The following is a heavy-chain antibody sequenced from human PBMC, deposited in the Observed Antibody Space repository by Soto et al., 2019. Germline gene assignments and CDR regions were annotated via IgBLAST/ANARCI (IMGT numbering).Heavy chain of an antibody. CDR2: ISSSSSYI. Sequence: PGGSLRLSWAASGSTFSSYSMNWVRQAPGKGLEWVSSISSSSSYIYYADSVKGRFTISRDNAKNSLYLQMNSLRAEDTAVYYCAKDRRTVTTLGYYYGMDVRGKGTTVTVSS. D-gene: IGHD4-4*01. V-gene: IGHV3-21*01. CDR3: AKDRRTVTTLGYYYGMDV. CDR1: GSTFSSYS. J-gene: IGHJ6*04.